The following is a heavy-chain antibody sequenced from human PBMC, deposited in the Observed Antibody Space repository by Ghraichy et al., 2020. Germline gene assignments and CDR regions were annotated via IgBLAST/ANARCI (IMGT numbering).Heavy chain of an antibody. CDR2: IKQDGSEK. CDR3: ARPRDSNNWYSSNDY. V-gene: IGHV3-7*03. J-gene: IGHJ4*02. Sequence: GGSLRLSCTASGFTFSRYWMSWVRQAPGKGLEWVANIKQDGSEKYYVDSVKGRFTISRDNAKNSLYLQMNSLRAEDTATFYCARPRDSNNWYSSNDYWRQGTLVTVSS. CDR1: GFTFSRYW. D-gene: IGHD6-13*01.